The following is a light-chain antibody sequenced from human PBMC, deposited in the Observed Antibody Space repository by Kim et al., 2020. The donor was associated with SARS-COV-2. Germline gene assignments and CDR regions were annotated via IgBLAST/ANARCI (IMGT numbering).Light chain of an antibody. CDR1: QSVSSSY. CDR3: QQYGSSPYS. V-gene: IGKV3-20*01. CDR2: GAS. J-gene: IGKJ2*03. Sequence: LSPGERATRSCRASQSVSSSYLAWYQQKPGQAPRLLIYGASSRATGIPDRFSGSGSGTDFTLTISRLEPEDFAVYYCQQYGSSPYSFGQGTKLEI.